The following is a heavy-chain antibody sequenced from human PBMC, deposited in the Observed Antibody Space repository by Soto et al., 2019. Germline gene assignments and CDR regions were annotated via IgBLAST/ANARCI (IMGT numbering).Heavy chain of an antibody. J-gene: IGHJ1*01. Sequence: SETLSLTCTVSGGSISSYYWSWIRQPPGKGLEWIGYIYYSGSTNYNPSLKSRVTISVDTSKNQFSLKLSSVTAADTAVYYCARPYYYDSSGYLHFQHWGQGTLVTVSS. CDR2: IYYSGST. D-gene: IGHD3-22*01. CDR1: GGSISSYY. CDR3: ARPYYYDSSGYLHFQH. V-gene: IGHV4-59*08.